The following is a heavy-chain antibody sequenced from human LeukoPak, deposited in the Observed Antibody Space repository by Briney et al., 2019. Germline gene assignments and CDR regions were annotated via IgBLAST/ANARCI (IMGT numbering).Heavy chain of an antibody. CDR2: VSGGGGTT. V-gene: IGHV3-23*01. J-gene: IGHJ4*02. Sequence: GGSLRLSCAASGFTFSSHAVSWVRQPPGKGLEWVSSVSGGGGTTYYADSVKGRFTISRDNSKSTLYLQMNSLRAEDTAVYYCANGGAGRPSEGLDYWGRGTLVTVSS. CDR3: ANGGAGRPSEGLDY. D-gene: IGHD6-6*01. CDR1: GFTFSSHA.